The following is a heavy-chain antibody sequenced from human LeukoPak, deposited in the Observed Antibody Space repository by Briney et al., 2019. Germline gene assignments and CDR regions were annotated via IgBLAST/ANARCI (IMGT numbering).Heavy chain of an antibody. V-gene: IGHV3-7*01. CDR1: GFTFSSYW. D-gene: IGHD6-25*01. J-gene: IGHJ4*02. Sequence: GGSLRLSCAASGFTFSSYWMSWVRQAPGKGLEWVANIKQDGSEKYYVDSVKGRFTISRDNAKNSLYLPMNSLRAEDTAVHYCARDGPASKPDYWGQGTLVTVSS. CDR2: IKQDGSEK. CDR3: ARDGPASKPDY.